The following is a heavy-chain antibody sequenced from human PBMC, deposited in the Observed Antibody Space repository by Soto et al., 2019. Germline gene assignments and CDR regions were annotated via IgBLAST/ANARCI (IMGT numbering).Heavy chain of an antibody. V-gene: IGHV6-1*01. Sequence: SQTLSLTCAVSGDSVSSNSAAWNWIRQSPSRGLEWLGRTYYRSRWYSDYAGSVKSRITINADTSKNQFSLHLNSVTPQDTAVYYCARGPSPLAYWCRGTVVTVSS. CDR2: TYYRSRWYS. D-gene: IGHD6-6*01. CDR1: GDSVSSNSAA. J-gene: IGHJ4*02. CDR3: ARGPSPLAY.